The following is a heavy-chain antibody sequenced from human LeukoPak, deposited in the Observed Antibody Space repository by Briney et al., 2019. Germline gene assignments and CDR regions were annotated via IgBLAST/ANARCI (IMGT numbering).Heavy chain of an antibody. CDR3: ARDSAYYDILTGQAYYFDY. J-gene: IGHJ4*02. CDR1: GGSISSSSYY. V-gene: IGHV4-39*07. D-gene: IGHD3-9*01. CDR2: IYYSGST. Sequence: SETLSLTSTVSGGSISSSSYYWGWIRQPPGKGLEWIGSIYYSGSTYYNPSLKSRVTISVDTSKNQFSLKLSSVTAADTAVYYCARDSAYYDILTGQAYYFDYWGQGTLVTVSS.